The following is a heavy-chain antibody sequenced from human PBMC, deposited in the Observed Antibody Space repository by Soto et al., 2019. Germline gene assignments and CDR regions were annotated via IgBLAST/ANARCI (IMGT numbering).Heavy chain of an antibody. CDR3: ARSGQVGNWFDP. CDR2: MNPNSGNT. CDR1: GYTFTSYD. V-gene: IGHV1-8*01. J-gene: IGHJ5*02. Sequence: GASVKVSCKAFGYTFTSYDINWVRQATGQGVEWMGWMNPNSGNTGYAQKFQGRVTMTRNTFISTAYMELSSLRSEDTDVYYCARSGQVGNWFDPWGQGTLVTVSS. D-gene: IGHD3-3*01.